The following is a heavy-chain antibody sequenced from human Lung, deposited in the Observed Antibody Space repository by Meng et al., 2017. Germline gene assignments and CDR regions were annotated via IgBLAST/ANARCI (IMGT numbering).Heavy chain of an antibody. V-gene: IGHV1-69*01. Sequence: QVHLVPSGDDVKKPGSSVKVSCKASGGTFSSSAISWVRQAPGQGLEWMGGIIPLFDTTHYAQNFQGRVSITADESTRTAYMELSSLRSEDTAVYYCARALGLTTMMTYWGQGTLVTVSS. CDR3: ARALGLTTMMTY. D-gene: IGHD3-22*01. CDR1: GGTFSSSA. J-gene: IGHJ4*02. CDR2: IIPLFDTT.